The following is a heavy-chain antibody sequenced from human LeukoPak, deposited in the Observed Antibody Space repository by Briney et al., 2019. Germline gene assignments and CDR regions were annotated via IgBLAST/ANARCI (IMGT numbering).Heavy chain of an antibody. Sequence: GESLQISCKGSGYNFTSYWIGWARQLPGKGLEWMGIIYPGDSDTRYSPSFQGQVTISADKSISTAYLQWSSLKASDTAMYYCARVITGTTPWFDPWGQGTLVTVSS. D-gene: IGHD1-7*01. V-gene: IGHV5-51*01. CDR3: ARVITGTTPWFDP. CDR1: GYNFTSYW. J-gene: IGHJ5*02. CDR2: IYPGDSDT.